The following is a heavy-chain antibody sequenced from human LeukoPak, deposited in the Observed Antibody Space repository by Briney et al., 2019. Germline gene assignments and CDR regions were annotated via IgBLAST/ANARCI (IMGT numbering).Heavy chain of an antibody. D-gene: IGHD3-10*01. Sequence: SETLSLTCTVSSGSVSSGSYHWSWIRQPPGKGLEWIGYISYSGSTNYNPSLKSRVTISVDTSKNQFSLKLSSVTAADTAVYYCARAYYGSGSYYSNNKYYFDYWGQGTLVTVSS. CDR1: SGSVSSGSYH. V-gene: IGHV4-61*01. J-gene: IGHJ4*02. CDR3: ARAYYGSGSYYSNNKYYFDY. CDR2: ISYSGST.